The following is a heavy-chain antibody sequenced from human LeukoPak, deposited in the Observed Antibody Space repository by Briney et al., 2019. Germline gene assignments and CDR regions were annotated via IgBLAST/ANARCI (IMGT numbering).Heavy chain of an antibody. CDR1: GYTFTSYY. J-gene: IGHJ3*02. CDR2: INPSGGST. Sequence: GASVTVSCKASGYTFTSYYMHWVRQAPGQGLEWMGIINPSGGSTSYAQKFQGRVTMTRDTSTSTVYMELSSLRSEDTAVYYCAIIDVGAPDAFDIWGRGTMVTVSS. CDR3: AIIDVGAPDAFDI. V-gene: IGHV1-46*01. D-gene: IGHD1-26*01.